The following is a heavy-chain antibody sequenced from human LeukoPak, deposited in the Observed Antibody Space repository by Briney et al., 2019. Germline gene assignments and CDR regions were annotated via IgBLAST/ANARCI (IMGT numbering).Heavy chain of an antibody. CDR1: GYSFTSYW. D-gene: IGHD6-19*01. Sequence: GESLKISCKGSGYSFTSYWIGWVRQMPGKGLEWMGIIYPGDSDTRYSPSFQGQVTISADKSISTAYLQWSSLKASDTAMYYCARLRRTDYSSGWYFDYWGQGTLVTVSS. V-gene: IGHV5-51*01. CDR2: IYPGDSDT. J-gene: IGHJ4*02. CDR3: ARLRRTDYSSGWYFDY.